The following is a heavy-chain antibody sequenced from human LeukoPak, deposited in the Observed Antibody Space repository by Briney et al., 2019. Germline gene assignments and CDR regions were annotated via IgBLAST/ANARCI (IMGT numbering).Heavy chain of an antibody. CDR1: GYTFTNYG. V-gene: IGHV1-18*01. Sequence: ASVKVSCKASGYTFTNYGFSWVRQAPGQGLEWMGWISAYNGNINYAQKFQGRVTIIRNTSISTAYMELSSLRSEDTAVYYCARGGSEVLPGYCSGGSCYTLDYWGQGTLVTVSS. J-gene: IGHJ4*02. CDR2: ISAYNGNI. CDR3: ARGGSEVLPGYCSGGSCYTLDY. D-gene: IGHD2-15*01.